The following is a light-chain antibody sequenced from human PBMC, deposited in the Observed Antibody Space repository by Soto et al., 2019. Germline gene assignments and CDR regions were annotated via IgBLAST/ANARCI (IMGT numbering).Light chain of an antibody. CDR2: DAS. CDR3: QQSYSTPLT. J-gene: IGKJ4*01. Sequence: DVQMTQSPSTLSASVGDRVAITCRASQSVTSWLAWYQQKPGKAPKVLIYDASSLESGVPSRFSGSGSGTDFTLTISSLQPEDFATYYCQQSYSTPLTFGGGTKVDIK. V-gene: IGKV1-5*01. CDR1: QSVTSW.